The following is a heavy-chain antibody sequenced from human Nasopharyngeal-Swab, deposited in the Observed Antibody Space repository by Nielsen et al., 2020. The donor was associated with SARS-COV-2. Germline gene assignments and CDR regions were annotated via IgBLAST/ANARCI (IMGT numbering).Heavy chain of an antibody. CDR2: INWNSGRK. CDR1: GFTFDDYT. V-gene: IGHV3-9*01. J-gene: IGHJ4*02. CDR3: ARGTADYSNPSFDY. D-gene: IGHD4-11*01. Sequence: SLKISCEASGFTFDDYTMHWVRQPPGEGLEWVSGINWNSGRKGYADSVKGRFTISRDNAKNSLYLLINSLRSEDTALYYCARGTADYSNPSFDYWGQGTLVTVPS.